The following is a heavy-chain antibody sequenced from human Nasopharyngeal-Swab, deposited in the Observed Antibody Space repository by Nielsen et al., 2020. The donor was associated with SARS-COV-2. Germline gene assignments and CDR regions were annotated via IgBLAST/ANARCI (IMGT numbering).Heavy chain of an antibody. Sequence: GGSLRLSCAASGFTFSSYAMSWVRQAPGKGLEWVSAISGSGGSTYYADSVKGRFTISRDNSKNTLYLQMNSLRAEDTAVYYCAKVKRPIVVVPAATGYWGQGTLVTVSS. J-gene: IGHJ4*02. V-gene: IGHV3-23*01. D-gene: IGHD2-2*01. CDR1: GFTFSSYA. CDR3: AKVKRPIVVVPAATGY. CDR2: ISGSGGST.